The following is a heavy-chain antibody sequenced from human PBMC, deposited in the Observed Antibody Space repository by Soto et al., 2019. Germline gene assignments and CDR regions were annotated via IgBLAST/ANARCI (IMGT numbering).Heavy chain of an antibody. CDR1: GYSFTSLD. J-gene: IGHJ4*02. Sequence: ASVKVSCKASGYSFTSLDINWVRQTAGQGLEWMGWMQPSTGRTGYAQKFQGRVTMTRDTSINTAYMELTTLTSDDTAFYYRARGASAGVDYWGQGTLVTVSS. CDR3: ARGASAGVDY. CDR2: MQPSTGRT. V-gene: IGHV1-8*01. D-gene: IGHD1-26*01.